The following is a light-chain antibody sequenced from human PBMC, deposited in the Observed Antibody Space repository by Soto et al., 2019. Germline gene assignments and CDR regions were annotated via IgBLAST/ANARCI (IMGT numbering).Light chain of an antibody. CDR3: QQYNNWHPWT. CDR1: QSVSSN. CDR2: GAS. V-gene: IGKV3-15*01. Sequence: EIVMTQSPATLSVSPGERATLSCRASQSVSSNLAWYQQKPGQAPRLLIYGASTRATGIPARFSGSGSGTEFTLTISSLQYEDFAVYYYQQYNNWHPWTFGQETKVEIK. J-gene: IGKJ1*01.